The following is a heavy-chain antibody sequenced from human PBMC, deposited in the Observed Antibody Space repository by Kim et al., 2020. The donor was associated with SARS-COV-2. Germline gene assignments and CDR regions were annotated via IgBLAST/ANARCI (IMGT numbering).Heavy chain of an antibody. V-gene: IGHV1-2*06. CDR3: ATHSSGFEYNYFYSMDV. D-gene: IGHD6-19*01. CDR1: GYTFTDYF. Sequence: ASVKVSCKPSGYTFTDYFMHWVRQAPGQGLEWMGRIKPNSGSTNYAQKFQGRVTMTRDTSITTAYMELSRLTSDDTAVYYCATHSSGFEYNYFYSMDVWGQGTTVTVSS. CDR2: IKPNSGST. J-gene: IGHJ6*02.